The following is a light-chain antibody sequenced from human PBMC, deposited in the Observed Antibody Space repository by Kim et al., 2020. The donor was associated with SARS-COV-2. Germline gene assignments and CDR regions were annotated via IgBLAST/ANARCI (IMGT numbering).Light chain of an antibody. Sequence: GQSITISCTGSSSDIGAYNFVSWFQQHPGKAPKLMIYDVTKWPSGISDRFSGSKSGNTASLTISELQAEDEAHYYCTSYSGSDTWVFGGGTQLTVL. CDR2: DVT. J-gene: IGLJ3*02. V-gene: IGLV2-14*04. CDR3: TSYSGSDTWV. CDR1: SSDIGAYNF.